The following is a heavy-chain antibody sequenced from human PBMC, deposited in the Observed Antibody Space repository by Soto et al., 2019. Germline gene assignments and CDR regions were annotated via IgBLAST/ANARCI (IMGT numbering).Heavy chain of an antibody. CDR2: MNPNSGNT. Sequence: QVQLVQSGAEVKKPGASVKVSCKASGYTFTNYDLNWVRQAAGQGLEWMGWMNPNSGNTDYARELQGRLTVTRNTSISTAYMELSSLTSEDTAVYYCAVGYCSSTSCHDGYYSYYTDVWGKGTTVTVSS. D-gene: IGHD2-2*03. CDR1: GYTFTNYD. CDR3: AVGYCSSTSCHDGYYSYYTDV. V-gene: IGHV1-8*01. J-gene: IGHJ6*03.